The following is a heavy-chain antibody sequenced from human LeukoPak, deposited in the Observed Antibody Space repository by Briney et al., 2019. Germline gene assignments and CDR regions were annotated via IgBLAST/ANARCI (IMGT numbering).Heavy chain of an antibody. CDR3: ARGTVTTDTYYFDY. CDR2: IKQDGSEK. Sequence: GGSLRLSCAASGFTFSSYWMSWVRQDPGKGLEWVANIKQDGSEKYYVDSVKGRFTISRDNAKNSLYLQMNSLRAEDTAVYYCARGTVTTDTYYFDYWGQGTLVTVSS. CDR1: GFTFSSYW. V-gene: IGHV3-7*04. J-gene: IGHJ4*02. D-gene: IGHD4-17*01.